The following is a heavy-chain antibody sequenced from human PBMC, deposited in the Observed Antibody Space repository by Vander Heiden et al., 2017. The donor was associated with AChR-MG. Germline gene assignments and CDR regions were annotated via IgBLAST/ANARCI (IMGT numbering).Heavy chain of an antibody. CDR2: VDPKDGKT. D-gene: IGHD3-10*01. V-gene: IGHV1-69-2*01. CDR3: STFRGEFNDY. Sequence: EVQLVQSGAEVKKPGTTVKISCKVSGYTFSDYYMHWVQQAPGKGLDWMGLVDPKDGKTIYAERFQGRLTITADTSTDTAFMELSSLRSEDTAMYYCSTFRGEFNDYWGQGSLVTVSS. CDR1: GYTFSDYY. J-gene: IGHJ4*02.